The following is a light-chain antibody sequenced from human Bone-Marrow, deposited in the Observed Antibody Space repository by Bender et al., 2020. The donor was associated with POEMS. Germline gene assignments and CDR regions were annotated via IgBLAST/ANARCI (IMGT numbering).Light chain of an antibody. Sequence: QSVLTQPPSASGTPGQRVTISCSGSSSKFGSYPVNWYQQLPGAAPKLVIFNNSQRPSGVPDRFSGSNSGTSASLAISGRLSDDEADFYCATWDESMNGWVFGGGTKLTVL. CDR3: ATWDESMNGWV. J-gene: IGLJ3*02. CDR2: NNS. CDR1: SSKFGSYP. V-gene: IGLV1-44*01.